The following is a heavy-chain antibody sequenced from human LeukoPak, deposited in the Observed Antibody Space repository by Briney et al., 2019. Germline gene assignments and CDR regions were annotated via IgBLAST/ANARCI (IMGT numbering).Heavy chain of an antibody. Sequence: GGSLRLSCAASGFTFSSYAMSWVRQAPGKGLEWVSAISGSGGSTYYADSVKGRFTISRDNSKNTLYLQMNSLRAEDTAVYYCAKVEAPRFLEWLLIDYFDYWGQGTLVTVSS. V-gene: IGHV3-23*01. J-gene: IGHJ4*02. D-gene: IGHD3-3*01. CDR3: AKVEAPRFLEWLLIDYFDY. CDR1: GFTFSSYA. CDR2: ISGSGGST.